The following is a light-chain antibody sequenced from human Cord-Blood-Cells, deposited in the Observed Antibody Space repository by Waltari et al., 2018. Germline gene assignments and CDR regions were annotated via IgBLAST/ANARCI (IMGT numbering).Light chain of an antibody. CDR1: KLGDKY. J-gene: IGLJ3*02. CDR3: QAWDSSTAV. V-gene: IGLV3-1*01. CDR2: QDS. Sequence: SYELTQPPSVSVSPGQTASITCSGDKLGDKYACWYQQKPGQSPVLVIYQDSKRPSGIPGRYSGPNSGKTATLTISGTQAMDEADYYCQAWDSSTAVFGGGTKLTVL.